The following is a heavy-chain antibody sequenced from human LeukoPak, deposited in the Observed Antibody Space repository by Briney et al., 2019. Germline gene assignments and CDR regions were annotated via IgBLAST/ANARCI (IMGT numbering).Heavy chain of an antibody. J-gene: IGHJ6*03. V-gene: IGHV3-23*01. Sequence: GGSLRLSCAASGFTFSSYAMSWVRQAPGKGLEWVSAISGSGGSTYYADSVKGRFTISRDNSKNTLYLQMNSLRAEDTAVYYCAKAPGGSLRDYYYMDVWGKGTTVTVSS. CDR3: AKAPGGSLRDYYYMDV. CDR2: ISGSGGST. D-gene: IGHD1-26*01. CDR1: GFTFSSYA.